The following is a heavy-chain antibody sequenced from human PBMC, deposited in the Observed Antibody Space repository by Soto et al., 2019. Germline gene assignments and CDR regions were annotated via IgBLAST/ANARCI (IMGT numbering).Heavy chain of an antibody. J-gene: IGHJ4*01. V-gene: IGHV3-7*01. CDR3: ARDRDYYKADH. D-gene: IGHD3-10*01. CDR1: GFTFSGYW. CDR2: IMKDGGEK. Sequence: EVQLVESGGDLVQPGGSLRLSCAASGFTFSGYWMGWVRQAPGKGLEWVASIMKDGGEKKYVDSVRGRFTISRDNVQNSLFLQMDSLRVEDTAVYYCARDRDYYKADHWGQGTLVTVSS.